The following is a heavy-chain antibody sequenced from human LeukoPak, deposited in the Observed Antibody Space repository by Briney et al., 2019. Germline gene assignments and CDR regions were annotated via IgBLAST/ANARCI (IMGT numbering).Heavy chain of an antibody. CDR3: ARDVQWLGNFDY. CDR1: GDSISSYY. J-gene: IGHJ4*02. CDR2: IYFTGST. V-gene: IGHV4-59*12. Sequence: LSETLSLTCTVSGDSISSYYWSWIRQPPGKGLEWIGYIYFTGSTDYNPSLKSRVTISLDTSKNQFSLKLSSVTAADTAVYYCARDVQWLGNFDYWGQGTLVTVSS. D-gene: IGHD6-19*01.